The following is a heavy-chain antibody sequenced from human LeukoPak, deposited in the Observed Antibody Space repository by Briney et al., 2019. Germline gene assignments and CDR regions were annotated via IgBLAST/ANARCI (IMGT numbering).Heavy chain of an antibody. V-gene: IGHV4-31*03. CDR1: GGSISSGVYY. J-gene: IGHJ4*02. D-gene: IGHD1-20*01. Sequence: SQTLSLTCTVSGGSISSGVYYWSWIRQHPGKGLEWIGYIYYSGSTYYNPSLKSRVTISVDTSKNQFSLRLSSVTAADTAVYYCARVTGRNYFDYWGQGTLVTVSS. CDR3: ARVTGRNYFDY. CDR2: IYYSGST.